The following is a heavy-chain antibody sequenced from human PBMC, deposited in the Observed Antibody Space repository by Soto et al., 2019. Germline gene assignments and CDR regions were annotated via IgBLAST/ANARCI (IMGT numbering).Heavy chain of an antibody. CDR1: GGSISSSSYY. J-gene: IGHJ6*03. CDR2: IYYSGST. CDR3: ARHVGIQTYYDILTGPRSYYMDV. Sequence: SETLSLTCTVSGGSISSSSYYWGWIRQPPGKGLEWIGSIYYSGSTYYNPSLKSRVTISVDTSKNQFSLKLSSVTAADTAVYYCARHVGIQTYYDILTGPRSYYMDVWGKGTTVTVSS. D-gene: IGHD3-9*01. V-gene: IGHV4-39*01.